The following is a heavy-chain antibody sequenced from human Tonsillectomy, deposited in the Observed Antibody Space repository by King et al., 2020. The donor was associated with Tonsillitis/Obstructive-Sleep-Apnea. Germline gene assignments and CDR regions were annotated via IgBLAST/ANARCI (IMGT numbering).Heavy chain of an antibody. CDR2: ISGSGGNT. V-gene: IGHV3-23*04. J-gene: IGHJ3*02. CDR3: ANIGSHSGEPNPFDI. D-gene: IGHD2-15*01. CDR1: GFTFSNYA. Sequence: VQLVESGGGLVQPGESLRLSCAASGFTFSNYAMSWVRQAPGKGLEWVSTISGSGGNTYYADSVKGRFTISRDNSKNTLYLQMNSLRAEDTAVYYCANIGSHSGEPNPFDIWGQGTVVIVSS.